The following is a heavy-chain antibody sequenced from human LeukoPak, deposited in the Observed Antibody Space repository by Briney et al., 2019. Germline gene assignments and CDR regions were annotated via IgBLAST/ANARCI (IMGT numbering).Heavy chain of an antibody. CDR3: ARVLRYFDWPSVYGMDV. J-gene: IGHJ6*04. D-gene: IGHD3-9*01. CDR2: IYYSGVST. Sequence: SGTLSLTCTVSGGSMSSSYWSWIRQPPGKGLEWIGDIYYSGVSTKYNPPLNSRVTMSVDTSKNQFSLKLSSVTAADTAVYYCARVLRYFDWPSVYGMDVLGKGTTVAVSS. V-gene: IGHV4-59*01. CDR1: GGSMSSSY.